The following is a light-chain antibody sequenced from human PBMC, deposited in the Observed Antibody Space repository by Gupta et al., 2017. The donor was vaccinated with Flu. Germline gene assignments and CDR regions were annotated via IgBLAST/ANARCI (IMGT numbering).Light chain of an antibody. Sequence: RVTSTSSGGTSYIGSNYAYWSRPIPGPAPNLLIYMNGRRHSGVPARFSGSKSATSAALAITWLRAEDEADYYCAAWDDPRSVVIFGGGTRLTVL. CDR1: TSYIGSNY. V-gene: IGLV1-47*01. CDR3: AAWDDPRSVVI. J-gene: IGLJ2*01. CDR2: MNG.